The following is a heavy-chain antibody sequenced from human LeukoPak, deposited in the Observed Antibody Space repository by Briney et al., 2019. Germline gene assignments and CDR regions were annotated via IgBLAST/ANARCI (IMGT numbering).Heavy chain of an antibody. J-gene: IGHJ4*02. V-gene: IGHV3-48*04. CDR2: ISSSSSSTI. CDR3: ARVRWGGLYYFDY. Sequence: PGGSLRLSCAASGFTFSSYSMNWVRQAPGKGLEWVSYISSSSSSTIYYADSVKGRFTISRDNAKNTLYLQMNSLRAEDTAVYYCARVRWGGLYYFDYWGQGTLVTVSS. CDR1: GFTFSSYS. D-gene: IGHD3-16*01.